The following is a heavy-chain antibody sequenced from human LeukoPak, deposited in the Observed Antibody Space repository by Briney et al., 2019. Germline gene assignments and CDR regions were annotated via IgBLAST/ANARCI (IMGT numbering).Heavy chain of an antibody. CDR3: ARGLSRPRRHYYDSSGYIGDGSYYFDY. J-gene: IGHJ4*02. V-gene: IGHV3-30-3*01. D-gene: IGHD3-22*01. CDR1: GFTFSSYA. CDR2: ISYDGSNK. Sequence: GGSLRLSCAASGFTFSSYAMRWVRQAPGKGLEWVAVISYDGSNKYYADSVKGRFTISRDNSKNTLYLQMNSLRAEDTAVYYCARGLSRPRRHYYDSSGYIGDGSYYFDYWGQGTLVTVSS.